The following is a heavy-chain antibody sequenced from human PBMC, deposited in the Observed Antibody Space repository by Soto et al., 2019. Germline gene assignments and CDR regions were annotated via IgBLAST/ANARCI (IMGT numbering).Heavy chain of an antibody. CDR1: GCTFSSYA. D-gene: IGHD5-18*01. V-gene: IGHV1-69*06. Sequence: ASVKVSCKASGCTFSSYAISWVRQAPGQGLEWMGGIIPIFGTANYAQKFQGRVTITADKSTSTAYMELSSLRSEDTAVYYCARARGYSYGYFDYWGQGTLVTVSS. CDR3: ARARGYSYGYFDY. J-gene: IGHJ4*02. CDR2: IIPIFGTA.